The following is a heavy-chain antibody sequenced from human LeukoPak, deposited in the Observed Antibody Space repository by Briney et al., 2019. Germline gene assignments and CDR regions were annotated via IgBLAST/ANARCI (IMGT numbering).Heavy chain of an antibody. Sequence: SETLSLTCTVSGGSISSDYWSWIRQPPGKRLEWIGYIYYSGSTNYNPSLKSRVTISVDMAKNQFSLKLSSVTAADTAVYYCAWGVISDYWGQGTLVTVSS. CDR3: AWGVISDY. CDR2: IYYSGST. J-gene: IGHJ4*02. V-gene: IGHV4-59*08. CDR1: GGSISSDY. D-gene: IGHD3-16*02.